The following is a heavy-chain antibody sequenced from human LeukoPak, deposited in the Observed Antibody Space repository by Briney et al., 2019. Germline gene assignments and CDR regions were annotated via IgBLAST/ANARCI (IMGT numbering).Heavy chain of an antibody. D-gene: IGHD2/OR15-2a*01. J-gene: IGHJ4*02. CDR3: ARDFPFRD. V-gene: IGHV3-53*01. CDR1: GFTVSSNY. CDR2: IYSGGST. Sequence: TGGSLRLSCAASGFTVSSNYMSWVRQAPGEGLEWVSLIYSGGSTYYADSVKGRFTISRDNSKNMVFLQMDSLRAEDTAVYYCARDFPFRDWGQGTLVTVSS.